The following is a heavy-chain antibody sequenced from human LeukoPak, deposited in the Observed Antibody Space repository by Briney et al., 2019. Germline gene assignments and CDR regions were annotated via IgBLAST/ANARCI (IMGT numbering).Heavy chain of an antibody. CDR1: GGTFSSYA. CDR3: ARDVHNCSGGSCYSGWFDP. J-gene: IGHJ5*02. CDR2: IIPIFGTA. D-gene: IGHD2-15*01. Sequence: GASVKVSCKASGGTFSSYAISWVRQAPGQGLERMGGIIPIFGTANYAQKFQGRVTITADESTSTAYMELSSLRSEDTAVYYCARDVHNCSGGSCYSGWFDPWGQGTLVTVSS. V-gene: IGHV1-69*13.